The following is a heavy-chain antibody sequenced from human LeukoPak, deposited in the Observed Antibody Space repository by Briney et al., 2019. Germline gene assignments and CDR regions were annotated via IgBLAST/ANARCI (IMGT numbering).Heavy chain of an antibody. CDR1: GFTFSTYA. CDR3: VKASSDYYYDS. D-gene: IGHD3-22*01. V-gene: IGHV3-64D*06. CDR2: SSSKGSST. J-gene: IGHJ5*01. Sequence: GGSLRLSCSASGFTFSTYAMHWVRQAPGKGLEYVSASSSKGSSTFYADSVKGRFTISRDNSKNTLYLQMSSLRTEDTAVYYCVKASSDYYYDSWGQGTLVTVSS.